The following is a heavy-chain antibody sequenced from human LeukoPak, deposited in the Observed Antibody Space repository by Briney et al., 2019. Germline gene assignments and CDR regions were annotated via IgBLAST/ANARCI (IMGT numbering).Heavy chain of an antibody. Sequence: PGGSLRLSCAASGVSFSSFAMSWVRQAPGKGLEWVSVISANGGKTYYPDSVKGGFTVSRDNSKSILYLKMNSLRVEDTAVYYCTKALFGSGWYDHWGQGTLVTVSS. D-gene: IGHD6-19*01. V-gene: IGHV3-23*01. CDR2: ISANGGKT. J-gene: IGHJ5*02. CDR3: TKALFGSGWYDH. CDR1: GVSFSSFA.